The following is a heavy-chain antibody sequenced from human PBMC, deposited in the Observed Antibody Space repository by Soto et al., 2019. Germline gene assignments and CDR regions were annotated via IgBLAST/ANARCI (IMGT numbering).Heavy chain of an antibody. CDR3: TTDQISHSEYSSCSSSPFDY. Sequence: EVQLVESGGGLVKPGGSLRLSCAASGFTFSNAWMSWVRQAPGKGLEWVGRIKSKTDGGTQDYAEPVKGRFTISRDDSNNTLYRQMNSLKTEDTTVYYCTTDQISHSEYSSCSSSPFDYWGQGTLVTVSS. CDR1: GFTFSNAW. CDR2: IKSKTDGGTQ. D-gene: IGHD6-6*01. J-gene: IGHJ4*02. V-gene: IGHV3-15*01.